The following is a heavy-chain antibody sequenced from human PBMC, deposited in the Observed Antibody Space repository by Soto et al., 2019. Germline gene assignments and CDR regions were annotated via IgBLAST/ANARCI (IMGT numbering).Heavy chain of an antibody. J-gene: IGHJ6*02. Sequence: QVQLVESGGGVVQPGRSLRLSCAASGFTFSSYAMQWVRQAPGKGLEWVAVISYDGSNKYYADSVKGRFTISRDNSKNTLYLQLNSLRAEDTAVYYCARDGDSSSTNYSDYGLVVWGQGTTVTVSS. CDR3: ARDGDSSSTNYSDYGLVV. CDR2: ISYDGSNK. D-gene: IGHD6-6*01. V-gene: IGHV3-30-3*01. CDR1: GFTFSSYA.